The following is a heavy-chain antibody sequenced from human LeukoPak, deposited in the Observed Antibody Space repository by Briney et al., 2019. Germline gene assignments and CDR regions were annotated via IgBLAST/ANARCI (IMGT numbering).Heavy chain of an antibody. CDR2: IIPILGIA. J-gene: IGHJ6*03. V-gene: IGHV1-69*04. D-gene: IGHD4-11*01. CDR1: GGTFSSYT. Sequence: GASVKVSCKASGGTFSSYTISWVRQAPGQGLEWMGRIIPILGIANYAQKFQGRVTITADKSTSTAYMELSSLRSEDTAVCYCAREKIDDYSKKRRPNYYYYYYMDVWGKGTTVTVSS. CDR3: AREKIDDYSKKRRPNYYYYYYMDV.